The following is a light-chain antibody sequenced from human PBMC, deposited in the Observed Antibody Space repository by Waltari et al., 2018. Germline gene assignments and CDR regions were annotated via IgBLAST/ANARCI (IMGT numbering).Light chain of an antibody. CDR3: QQRSNWLSIT. Sequence: EIVLTQSPATLSLSHGERATLSCRASQSVSSYLAWYQQKPGQAPRLLIYDASNRATGIPARFSGSGSGTDFTLTISSLEPEDFAVYYCQQRSNWLSITFGQGTRLEIK. V-gene: IGKV3-11*01. CDR2: DAS. CDR1: QSVSSY. J-gene: IGKJ5*01.